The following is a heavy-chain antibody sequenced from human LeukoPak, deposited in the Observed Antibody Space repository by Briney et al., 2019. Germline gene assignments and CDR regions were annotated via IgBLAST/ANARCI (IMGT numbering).Heavy chain of an antibody. CDR1: GDTFTGYY. J-gene: IGHJ6*03. CDR2: INPNSGGT. D-gene: IGHD2-2*01. Sequence: EASVKVSCKASGDTFTGYYMHWVRHAPGQGLEWMGWINPNSGGTNYAQKFQGRVTMTRDTSISTAYMELSRLRSDDTAVYYCARGYCSSTSCYSDYYYYVDVWGKGTTVTVSS. V-gene: IGHV1-2*02. CDR3: ARGYCSSTSCYSDYYYYVDV.